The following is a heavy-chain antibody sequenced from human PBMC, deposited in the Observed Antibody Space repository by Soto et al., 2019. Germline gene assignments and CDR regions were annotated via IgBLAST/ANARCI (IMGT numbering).Heavy chain of an antibody. D-gene: IGHD2-2*01. Sequence: EVQLLESGGGLVQPGGSLRLSCAASGFTFSSYAMSWVRQAPGKGLEWVSAISGSGGSTYYADSVKGRFTISRDNSKNTLYLQMNSLRAEDTAVYYCAKDPYCSSTSCYGDYFDYWGQGTLVTVSS. CDR1: GFTFSSYA. CDR3: AKDPYCSSTSCYGDYFDY. J-gene: IGHJ4*02. CDR2: ISGSGGST. V-gene: IGHV3-23*01.